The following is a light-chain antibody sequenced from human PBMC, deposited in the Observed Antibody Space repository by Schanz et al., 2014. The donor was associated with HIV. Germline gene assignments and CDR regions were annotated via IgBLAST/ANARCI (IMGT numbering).Light chain of an antibody. V-gene: IGKV1-39*01. CDR1: QDISNY. CDR3: QQYHTKPYT. J-gene: IGKJ2*01. Sequence: DIQMTQSPSSLSASVGDRVTISCRASQDISNYLNWYQQKPGKAPDLLIYASSTLHSGVPSRFSGSGYGTDFTLTINCLQSEDFATYYCQQYHTKPYTFGQGTRLEIK. CDR2: ASS.